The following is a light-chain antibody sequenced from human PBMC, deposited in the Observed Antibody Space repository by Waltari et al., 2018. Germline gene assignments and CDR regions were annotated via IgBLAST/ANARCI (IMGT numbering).Light chain of an antibody. CDR2: AAS. V-gene: IGKV1-9*01. Sequence: DIQLTQSPSFLSASVGDGVTITCRASQGISSYLAWYQQKPGKAPKLLIYAASTLQSGVPSRFSCSGSGTEFTLTISSLQPEDFATYYCQQFNSYPRTFGQGTKLEIK. J-gene: IGKJ2*01. CDR1: QGISSY. CDR3: QQFNSYPRT.